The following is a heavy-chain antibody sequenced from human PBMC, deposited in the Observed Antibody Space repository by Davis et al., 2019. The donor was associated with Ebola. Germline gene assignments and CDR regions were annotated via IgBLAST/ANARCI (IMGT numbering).Heavy chain of an antibody. Sequence: GESLKISCKASGYTFTRYWIVWVRQMPGKGLEWMGIIYPGDSDTRYSPSFLGQVIFSADKSFSTAYLQWSGLKASDTAMYYCARMGKSYYDSLWDYWGQGTLVTVSS. CDR1: GYTFTRYW. CDR2: IYPGDSDT. CDR3: ARMGKSYYDSLWDY. V-gene: IGHV5-51*01. J-gene: IGHJ4*02. D-gene: IGHD3-10*01.